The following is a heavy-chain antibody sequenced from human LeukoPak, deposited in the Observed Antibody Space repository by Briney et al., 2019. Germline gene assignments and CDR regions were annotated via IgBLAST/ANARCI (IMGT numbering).Heavy chain of an antibody. D-gene: IGHD3/OR15-3a*01. CDR3: AKPTRTGPAKAFDY. J-gene: IGHJ4*02. Sequence: PGGSLRLSCAASGFTFSSYGMHWVRQAPGKGLEWVAFIRYDGSNKYYADSVKGRFTISRDNSKNTLYLQMNSLRAEDTAIYYCAKPTRTGPAKAFDYWGQGALVTVSS. CDR2: IRYDGSNK. V-gene: IGHV3-30*02. CDR1: GFTFSSYG.